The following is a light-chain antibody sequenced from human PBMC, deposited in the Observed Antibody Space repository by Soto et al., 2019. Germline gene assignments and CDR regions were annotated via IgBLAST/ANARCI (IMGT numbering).Light chain of an antibody. CDR1: QSAGNF. V-gene: IGKV3D-15*01. CDR3: QQYNNWPRIT. CDR2: YIS. J-gene: IGKJ5*01. Sequence: EIVMTQSPATLSVSPGETASLSCRASQSAGNFLAWYQQKPGQAPRLLIYYISTRATGIPVRFSGSGSGTEFILTISSLQSEDFAVYYCQQYNNWPRITFGQGTRLEI.